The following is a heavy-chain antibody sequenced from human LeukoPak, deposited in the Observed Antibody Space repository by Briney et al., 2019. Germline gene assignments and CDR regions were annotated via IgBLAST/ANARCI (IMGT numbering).Heavy chain of an antibody. CDR3: ARGYYDILTGFGDFDY. D-gene: IGHD3-9*01. CDR2: ISYDGSNK. V-gene: IGHV3-30*01. J-gene: IGHJ4*02. CDR1: GFTFSSYA. Sequence: PGGSLRLSCAASGFTFSSYAMHWVRQAPGKGLEWVAVISYDGSNKYYADSVKGRFTISRDNSENTLYLQMNSLRAEDTAVYYCARGYYDILTGFGDFDYWGQGTLVTVSS.